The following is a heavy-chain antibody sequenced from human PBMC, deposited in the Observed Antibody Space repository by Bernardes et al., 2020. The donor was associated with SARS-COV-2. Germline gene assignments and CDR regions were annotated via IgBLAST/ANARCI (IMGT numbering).Heavy chain of an antibody. CDR2: IYWDDDK. J-gene: IGHJ4*02. CDR1: GFSLTTHGVG. D-gene: IGHD6-19*01. Sequence: SGPTLVKPTETLTLTCTVSGFSLTTHGVGVAWIRQPPGKALEWLALIYWDDDKRYSPFVDSRVTISRDTSENHVILIMTDMNPEDTATYYCARRASVSGTRFFDHWGQGSLVTVSS. V-gene: IGHV2-5*02. CDR3: ARRASVSGTRFFDH.